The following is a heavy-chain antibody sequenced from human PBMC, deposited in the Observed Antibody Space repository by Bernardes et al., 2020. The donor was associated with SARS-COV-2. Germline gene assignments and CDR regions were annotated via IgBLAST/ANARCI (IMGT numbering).Heavy chain of an antibody. CDR2: ISYHGIKK. J-gene: IGHJ4*02. Sequence: GGSLRLSCAASGFTFSNYAMHWVRQAPGKGLDWVAVISYHGIKKSYADSVKGRFSISRDNSKNTLYLQMNSLRAEDTAVYYCARIKDYYDSSGSYFDYWGQGTLVTVSS. CDR3: ARIKDYYDSSGSYFDY. CDR1: GFTFSNYA. V-gene: IGHV3-30-3*01. D-gene: IGHD3-22*01.